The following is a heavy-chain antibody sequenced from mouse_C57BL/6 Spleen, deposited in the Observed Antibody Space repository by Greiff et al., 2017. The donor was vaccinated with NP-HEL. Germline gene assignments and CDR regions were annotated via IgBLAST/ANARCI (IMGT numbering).Heavy chain of an antibody. CDR2: IDPSDSYT. J-gene: IGHJ3*01. CDR3: ARSLSDYDWFAY. CDR1: GYTFTSYW. Sequence: QVQLQQPGAELVMPGASVKLSCKASGYTFTSYWMHWVKQRPGQGLEWIGEIDPSDSYTNYNQKFKGKATLTVDKSSSTAYMQLSSLTSEDSAVYYCARSLSDYDWFAYWGQGTLVTVSA. V-gene: IGHV1-69*01. D-gene: IGHD2-4*01.